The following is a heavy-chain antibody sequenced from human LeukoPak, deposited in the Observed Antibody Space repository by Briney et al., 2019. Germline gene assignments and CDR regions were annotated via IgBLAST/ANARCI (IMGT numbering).Heavy chain of an antibody. D-gene: IGHD3-16*02. CDR1: GYSFTSYW. Sequence: LGESLKISCKGSGYSFTSYWIGWVRPMPGKGLEWMGIIYPGDSDTRYSPSFQGQVTISADKSISTAYLQWSSLKASDTAMYYCARYLSGRRYYFDYWGQGTLVTVSS. CDR2: IYPGDSDT. CDR3: ARYLSGRRYYFDY. V-gene: IGHV5-51*01. J-gene: IGHJ4*02.